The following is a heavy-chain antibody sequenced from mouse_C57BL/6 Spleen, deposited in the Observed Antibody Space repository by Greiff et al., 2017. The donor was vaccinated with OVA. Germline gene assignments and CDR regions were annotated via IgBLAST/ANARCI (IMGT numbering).Heavy chain of an antibody. D-gene: IGHD1-1*01. CDR2: INPNNGGT. Sequence: EVQLQQSGPELVKPGASVKISCKASGYTFTDYYMNWVKQSHGKSLEWIGDINPNNGGTSYNQKFKGKATLTVDKSSSTAYMELRSLTSEDSAVYYCARDYYGSQYYFDYWGQGTTLTVSS. V-gene: IGHV1-26*01. CDR3: ARDYYGSQYYFDY. J-gene: IGHJ2*01. CDR1: GYTFTDYY.